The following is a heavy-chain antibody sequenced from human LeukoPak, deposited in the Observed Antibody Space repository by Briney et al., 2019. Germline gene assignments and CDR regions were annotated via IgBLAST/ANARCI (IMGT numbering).Heavy chain of an antibody. D-gene: IGHD3-3*01. CDR1: GGSFSGYY. Sequence: SETLSLTCAVYGGSFSGYYWGWIRQPPGKGLEWIGEINHSGSTNYNPSHKSRVTISVDTSKNQFSLKLSSVTAADTAVYYCARSKYYDFWSGYLEWFDPWGQGTLVTVSS. J-gene: IGHJ5*02. CDR3: ARSKYYDFWSGYLEWFDP. CDR2: INHSGST. V-gene: IGHV4-34*01.